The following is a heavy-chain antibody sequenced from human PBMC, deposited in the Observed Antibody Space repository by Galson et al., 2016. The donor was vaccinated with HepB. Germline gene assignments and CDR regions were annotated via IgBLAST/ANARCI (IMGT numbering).Heavy chain of an antibody. Sequence: SETLSLTCAVYGGSFSDYYWTWIRQSPGKGLEWIGEINHSGSTNYNPSLKSRVTMSVDTSMNQFSLRLSSVIAADTAVYYCARRMTTVTKSRSYARLQFAGLTDYWGQGNLVTVSS. CDR2: INHSGST. D-gene: IGHD4-17*01. CDR3: ARRMTTVTKSRSYARLQFAGLTDY. V-gene: IGHV4-34*01. CDR1: GGSFSDYY. J-gene: IGHJ4*02.